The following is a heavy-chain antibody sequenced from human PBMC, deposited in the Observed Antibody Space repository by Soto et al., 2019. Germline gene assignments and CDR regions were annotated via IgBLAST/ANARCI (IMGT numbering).Heavy chain of an antibody. CDR2: ISGSGGSA. D-gene: IGHD4-17*01. Sequence: GGSMELSCAASGFTFNSYAVSWVRQAPGKGLEWVSAISGSGGSAYYADSVKGRFTISRDNSKNTLYLQMNSLRAEDTAVYYCAKETTVPAFDYWAQGTLVTVSS. CDR1: GFTFNSYA. V-gene: IGHV3-23*01. J-gene: IGHJ4*02. CDR3: AKETTVPAFDY.